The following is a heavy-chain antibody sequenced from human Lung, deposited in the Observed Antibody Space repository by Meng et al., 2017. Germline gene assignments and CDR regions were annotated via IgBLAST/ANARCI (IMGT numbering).Heavy chain of an antibody. D-gene: IGHD2-2*01. J-gene: IGHJ4*02. V-gene: IGHV1-69*08. Sequence: QVQLVQSGAEVTKPGSSVKVSCKASGGTFTTYTFNWVRQAPGHGLDWMGQIIPVLGIANYAQKFQGRVTITADKFTSTAYMELSSLTHDDTAIYFCATEYCGSTSCYVDFWGQGTLVTVSS. CDR1: GGTFTTYT. CDR2: IIPVLGIA. CDR3: ATEYCGSTSCYVDF.